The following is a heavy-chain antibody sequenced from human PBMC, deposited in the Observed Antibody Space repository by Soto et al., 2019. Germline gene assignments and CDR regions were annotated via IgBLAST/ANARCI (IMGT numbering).Heavy chain of an antibody. D-gene: IGHD3-22*01. CDR2: IYWDDDK. CDR3: AHRRRYYDSSGYYYLDY. Sequence: SGPTLVNPTQTLRLTCTFSGFSLTTSGVGVGWIRQPPGKALEWLALIYWDDDKRYSPSLKSRLTITKDTSKNQVVLTMTNMDPVDTATYYCAHRRRYYDSSGYYYLDYWGQGTLVTVSS. CDR1: GFSLTTSGVG. J-gene: IGHJ4*02. V-gene: IGHV2-5*02.